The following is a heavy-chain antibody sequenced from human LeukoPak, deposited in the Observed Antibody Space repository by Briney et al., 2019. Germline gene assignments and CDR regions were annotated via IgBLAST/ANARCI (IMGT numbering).Heavy chain of an antibody. Sequence: SKTLSLTCTVSGGPISSYYWGWIRQPAGKGLEWIGRIYSSGSTNYNPSLKSRVTMSVDTSQNQVSLQLGPVTAADTAVYYCAGGGLIYCNYFRAYWGQGILVTVSS. CDR1: GGPISSYY. J-gene: IGHJ4*02. CDR3: AGGGLIYCNYFRAY. D-gene: IGHD4-11*01. V-gene: IGHV4-4*07. CDR2: IYSSGST.